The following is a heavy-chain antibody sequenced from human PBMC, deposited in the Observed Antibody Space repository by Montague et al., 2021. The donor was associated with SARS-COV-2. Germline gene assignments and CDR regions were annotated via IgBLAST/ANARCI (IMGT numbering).Heavy chain of an antibody. CDR3: ARAEMYYDFWSGYPWTFYYFDY. CDR1: GFTFSRYE. D-gene: IGHD3-3*01. Sequence: SLSLSCAASGFTFSRYEMNWVRQAPGRGLEWVSYISSSCSTIYYADSVKGRFTISRDNAKNSLYLQMNSLRAEDTAVYYCARAEMYYDFWSGYPWTFYYFDYWGQGTLVTVSS. CDR2: ISSSCSTI. J-gene: IGHJ4*02. V-gene: IGHV3-48*03.